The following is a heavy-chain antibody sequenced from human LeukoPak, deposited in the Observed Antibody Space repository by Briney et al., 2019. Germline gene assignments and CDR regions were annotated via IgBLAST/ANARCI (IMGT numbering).Heavy chain of an antibody. V-gene: IGHV3-74*01. CDR3: ARVARGDYYYYYMDV. D-gene: IGHD3-10*01. Sequence: GGSLRLSCGASGFTFSSYWMHWVRQAPGKVLVWLSRINNDGSSTSYADSVQGRFTISRDNAKNTLYLQMNSLRAEDTALYYCARVARGDYYYYYMDVWGKGTTVTVSS. J-gene: IGHJ6*03. CDR2: INNDGSST. CDR1: GFTFSSYW.